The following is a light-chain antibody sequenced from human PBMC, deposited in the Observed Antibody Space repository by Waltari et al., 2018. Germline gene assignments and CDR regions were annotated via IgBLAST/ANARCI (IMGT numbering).Light chain of an antibody. CDR2: GAS. CDR1: EDITNY. J-gene: IGKJ2*01. Sequence: DIQMTQSPSSLSASVGDRVTITCRAIEDITNYLAWFQQKPGKAPRSLMFGASTLQNGVPSKFSGSGSGTDFTLTIDSLQPEDFATYFCQQYYSYPHTFGQGTKLEIK. CDR3: QQYYSYPHT. V-gene: IGKV1-16*02.